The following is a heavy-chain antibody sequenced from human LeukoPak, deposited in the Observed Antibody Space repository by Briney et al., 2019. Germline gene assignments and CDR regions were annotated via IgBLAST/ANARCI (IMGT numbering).Heavy chain of an antibody. CDR3: ARGGTGSENDY. CDR2: IYSGGST. CDR1: GFTVSTNY. Sequence: GGSLRLSCAASGFTVSTNYMNWVRQAPGKGLEWVSVIYSGGSTYYTDSVEGRFTIPRDDAKNSPFLQMNSLRVEDTAIYYCARGGTGSENDYWGQGILVTVSS. D-gene: IGHD3-9*01. V-gene: IGHV3-66*01. J-gene: IGHJ4*02.